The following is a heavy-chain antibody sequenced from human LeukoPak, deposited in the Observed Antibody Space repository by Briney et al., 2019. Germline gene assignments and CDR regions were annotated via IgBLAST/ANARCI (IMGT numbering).Heavy chain of an antibody. CDR3: ARDQGLTAPPPYGLDV. J-gene: IGHJ6*02. CDR1: GGTFSSSA. Sequence: SVKVSSKTSGGTFSSSAITWVRQAPGQGLGWMGRIIPVLNITTYAQKFQGSVTITADTSTSTVYMELSSLRSEETAVYYCARDQGLTAPPPYGLDVWGQGTTVIVSS. D-gene: IGHD5-18*01. CDR2: IIPVLNIT. V-gene: IGHV1-69*04.